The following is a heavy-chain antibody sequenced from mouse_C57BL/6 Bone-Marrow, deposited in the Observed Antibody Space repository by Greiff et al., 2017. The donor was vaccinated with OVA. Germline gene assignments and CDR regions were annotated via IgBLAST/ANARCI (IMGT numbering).Heavy chain of an antibody. V-gene: IGHV1-20*01. D-gene: IGHD1-1*01. CDR1: GYSFTGYF. CDR3: ARCLYYYGSSFYYAMDY. J-gene: IGHJ4*01. CDR2: INPYNGDT. Sequence: EVQVVESGPELVKPGDSVKISCKASGYSFTGYFMNWVMQSHGKSLEWIGRINPYNGDTFYNQKFKGKATLTVDKSSSTAHMELRSLTSEDSAVYYCARCLYYYGSSFYYAMDYWGQGTSVTVSS.